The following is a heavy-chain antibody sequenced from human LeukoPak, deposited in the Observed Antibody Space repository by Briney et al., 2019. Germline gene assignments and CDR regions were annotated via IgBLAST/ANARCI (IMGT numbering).Heavy chain of an antibody. Sequence: GGSLRVSCAASGFTFSDYYMSWIRQAPGKGLEWVSYISSSGSTIYYADSVKGRFTISRDNAKNSLYLQMNSLRAEDTAVYYCARDRIAAAGTSVYNWFDPWGQGTLVTVSS. CDR2: ISSSGSTI. V-gene: IGHV3-11*01. CDR1: GFTFSDYY. CDR3: ARDRIAAAGTSVYNWFDP. D-gene: IGHD6-13*01. J-gene: IGHJ5*02.